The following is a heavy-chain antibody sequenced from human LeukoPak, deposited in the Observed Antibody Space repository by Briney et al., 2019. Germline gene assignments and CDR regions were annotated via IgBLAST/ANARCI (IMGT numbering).Heavy chain of an antibody. CDR3: AREQQLGYYYYYYMDV. CDR1: GFTFSSYS. Sequence: GGSLRLSCAASGFTFSSYSMNWVRQAPGKGLEWVSYISSSSSTMYYADSVKGRFTISRDNAKNSLNLQMNSLRAEDTAVYYCAREQQLGYYYYYYMDVWGKGTTVTVSS. V-gene: IGHV3-48*01. D-gene: IGHD6-13*01. J-gene: IGHJ6*03. CDR2: ISSSSSTM.